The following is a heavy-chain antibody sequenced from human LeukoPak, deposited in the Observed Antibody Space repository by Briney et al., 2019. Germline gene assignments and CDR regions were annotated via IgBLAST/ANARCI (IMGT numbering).Heavy chain of an antibody. J-gene: IGHJ6*02. CDR1: RFTFSSYA. CDR2: ICVGGGSA. D-gene: IGHD1-26*01. V-gene: IGHV3-23*01. CDR3: AKAVGATRGYYYSGMDV. Sequence: GGSLRLSCAASRFTFSSYAMTSVRQAPGKGLGWVSPICVGGGSAYYADSVKGRSTISRDSSMNTLYLQMNSLTAGDTAVYYCAKAVGATRGYYYSGMDVWGQGTTVTVSS.